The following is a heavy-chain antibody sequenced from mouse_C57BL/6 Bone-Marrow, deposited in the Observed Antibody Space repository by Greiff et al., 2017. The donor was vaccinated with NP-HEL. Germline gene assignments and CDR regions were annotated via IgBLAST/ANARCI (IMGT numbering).Heavy chain of an antibody. V-gene: IGHV1-64*01. CDR2: IHPNSGST. CDR1: GYTFTSYW. D-gene: IGHD4-1*01. J-gene: IGHJ2*01. Sequence: QVQLQQPGAELVKPGASVKLSCKASGYTFTSYWKHWVKQRPGQGLEWIGMIHPNSGSTNYNEKFKSKATLTVDKSSSTAYMQLSSLTSEDSAVYYCARLGCYYFDYWGQGTTLTVSS. CDR3: ARLGCYYFDY.